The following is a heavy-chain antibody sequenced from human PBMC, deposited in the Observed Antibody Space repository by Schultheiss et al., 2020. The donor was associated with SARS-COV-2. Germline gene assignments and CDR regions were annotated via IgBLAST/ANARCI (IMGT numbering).Heavy chain of an antibody. CDR2: ISAYNGNT. CDR3: ARDVTMVRGVIGRNWFDP. J-gene: IGHJ5*02. D-gene: IGHD3-10*01. CDR1: GYTFTSYD. V-gene: IGHV1-2*02. Sequence: ASVKVSCKASGYTFTSYDINWVRQAPGQGLEWMGWISAYNGNTNYAQKFQGRVTMTRDTSISTAYMELSRLRSDDTAVYYCARDVTMVRGVIGRNWFDPWGQGTLVTVSS.